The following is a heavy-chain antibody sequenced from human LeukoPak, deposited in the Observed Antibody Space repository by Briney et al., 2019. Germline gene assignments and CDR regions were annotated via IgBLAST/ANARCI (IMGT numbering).Heavy chain of an antibody. J-gene: IGHJ4*02. V-gene: IGHV4-59*08. CDR1: GGSIRNYY. CDR3: ARHLAYDYVWGSYRSYYFDY. D-gene: IGHD3-16*02. Sequence: SETLSLTCTVSGGSIRNYYWNWIRQPPGKGLEWIGLIYYSGSTYYNPSLKSRVTISVDTSKNQFSLKLSSVTAADTAVYYCARHLAYDYVWGSYRSYYFDYWGQGTLVTVSS. CDR2: IYYSGST.